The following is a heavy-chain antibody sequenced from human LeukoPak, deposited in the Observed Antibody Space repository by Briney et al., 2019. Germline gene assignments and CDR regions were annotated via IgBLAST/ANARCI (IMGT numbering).Heavy chain of an antibody. Sequence: PGGSLRLSCAASGFTFSSYGMHWVRQAPGKGLEWVAFIRYDGSNKYYADSVKGRFTISRDNAKNSLYLQMNSLRAEDTAVYYCARDPVPEGPFDYWGQGTLVTVSS. J-gene: IGHJ4*02. CDR3: ARDPVPEGPFDY. CDR1: GFTFSSYG. V-gene: IGHV3-30*02. D-gene: IGHD1-14*01. CDR2: IRYDGSNK.